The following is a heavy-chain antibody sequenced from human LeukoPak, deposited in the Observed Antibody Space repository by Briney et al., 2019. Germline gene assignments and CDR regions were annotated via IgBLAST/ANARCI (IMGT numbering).Heavy chain of an antibody. V-gene: IGHV1-3*01. Sequence: ASVKVSCKASGYTFTSYAMHWVRQAPGQRLEWMGWINAGNGNTKYSQKFQGRVTITRDTSASTAYMELSSLRSEDTAVYYCARGPIVDAEYFQHWGQGTLVTVPS. CDR1: GYTFTSYA. CDR3: ARGPIVDAEYFQH. D-gene: IGHD2/OR15-2a*01. J-gene: IGHJ1*01. CDR2: INAGNGNT.